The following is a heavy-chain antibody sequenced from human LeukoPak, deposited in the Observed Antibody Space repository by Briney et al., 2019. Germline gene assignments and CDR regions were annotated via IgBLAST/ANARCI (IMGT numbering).Heavy chain of an antibody. CDR2: IIPIFGTA. J-gene: IGHJ4*02. D-gene: IGHD2-2*02. Sequence: ASVKVSCKASGGTFSSYAISWVRQAPGQGLEWMGGIIPIFGTANYAQKFQGRVTITKDESPSTAYMELSSLRSEDTAVYYCARGYCSSTSCYTAYFDYWGQGTLVTVSS. CDR3: ARGYCSSTSCYTAYFDY. V-gene: IGHV1-69*05. CDR1: GGTFSSYA.